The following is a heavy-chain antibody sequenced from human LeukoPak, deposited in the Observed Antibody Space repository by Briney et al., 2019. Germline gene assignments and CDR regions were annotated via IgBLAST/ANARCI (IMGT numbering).Heavy chain of an antibody. D-gene: IGHD6-13*01. J-gene: IGHJ6*03. CDR1: GFTFSSYA. V-gene: IGHV3-23*01. Sequence: GGSLRLSCAASGFTFSSYAMSWVRQAPGKGLEWVSGISGSGGSTYYADSVKGRFIISRDNSKNTLYLQMNSLRAEGTAVYYCAKGGIAAAGIVYYYMDVWGKGTTVTVSS. CDR2: ISGSGGST. CDR3: AKGGIAAAGIVYYYMDV.